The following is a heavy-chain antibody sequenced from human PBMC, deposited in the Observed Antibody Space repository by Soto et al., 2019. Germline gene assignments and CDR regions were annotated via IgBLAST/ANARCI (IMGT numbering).Heavy chain of an antibody. Sequence: GESLKISCQGSGYSFTSYWIGWVRQMPRKGLEWMGIIYPGDSDTRYSPSFQGQVTISADKSISTAYLQWSSLKASDTAMYYCARPRSSSRNYYGMDVWGQGTTVTVSS. V-gene: IGHV5-51*01. CDR1: GYSFTSYW. CDR2: IYPGDSDT. CDR3: ARPRSSSRNYYGMDV. D-gene: IGHD6-13*01. J-gene: IGHJ6*02.